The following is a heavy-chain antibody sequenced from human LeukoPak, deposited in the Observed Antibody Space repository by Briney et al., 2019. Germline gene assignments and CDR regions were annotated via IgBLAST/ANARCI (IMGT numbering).Heavy chain of an antibody. Sequence: SETLSLTCTVSGGSISSGGYYWSWIRQHPGKGLEWIGYIYYSGSTYYNPSLKSPVTISVDTSKNQFSLKLSSVTAADTAVYYCARVHDSSGYYGVNWFDPWGQGTLVTVSS. J-gene: IGHJ5*02. CDR2: IYYSGST. V-gene: IGHV4-31*01. CDR3: ARVHDSSGYYGVNWFDP. CDR1: GGSISSGGYY. D-gene: IGHD3-22*01.